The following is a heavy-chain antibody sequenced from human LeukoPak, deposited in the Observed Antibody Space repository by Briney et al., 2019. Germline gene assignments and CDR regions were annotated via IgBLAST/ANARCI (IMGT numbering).Heavy chain of an antibody. Sequence: SETLSLTCTVSGGSISSYYWSWIRQPPGKGLEWIGYISYSGSTNYNPSLKSRVTISVDTSKNQFSLKLSSVTAADTGVYYCARGGGYYAPLGYWGQGTLVTVSS. CDR3: ARGGGYYAPLGY. V-gene: IGHV4-59*01. J-gene: IGHJ4*02. CDR1: GGSISSYY. D-gene: IGHD3-10*01. CDR2: ISYSGST.